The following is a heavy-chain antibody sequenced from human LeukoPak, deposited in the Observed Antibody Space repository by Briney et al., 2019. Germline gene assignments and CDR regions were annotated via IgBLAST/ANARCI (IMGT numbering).Heavy chain of an antibody. CDR2: ISSSGSTI. CDR1: EFTFSSYE. J-gene: IGHJ4*02. D-gene: IGHD3-3*01. CDR3: ARDLYYDFWSGYYSSEYYFDH. V-gene: IGHV3-48*03. Sequence: SGGSLRLSCAASEFTFSSYEMNWVRQAPGKGLEWVSYISSSGSTILYADSVKGRFTISRDNARNTLYLQMNSLRAEDMAVYYCARDLYYDFWSGYYSSEYYFDHWGQGTLVTVSS.